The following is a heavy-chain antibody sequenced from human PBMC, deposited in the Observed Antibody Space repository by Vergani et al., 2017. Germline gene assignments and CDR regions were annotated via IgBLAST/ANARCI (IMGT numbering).Heavy chain of an antibody. D-gene: IGHD6-6*01. CDR1: GGSISSGGYS. J-gene: IGHJ4*02. Sequence: QVQLQESGPGLVKPSGTLSLTCAVSGGSISSGGYSWSWIRQPPGKGLEWIGYIYHSGSTYYNPSLKSRVTISVDRSKNQFSLKLSSVTAADTAVYYCARAKKQLVYFDYWGQGTLVTVSS. CDR2: IYHSGST. CDR3: ARAKKQLVYFDY. V-gene: IGHV4-30-2*01.